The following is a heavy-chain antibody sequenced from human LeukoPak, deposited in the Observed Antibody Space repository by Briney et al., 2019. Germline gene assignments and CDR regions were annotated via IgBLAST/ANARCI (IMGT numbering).Heavy chain of an antibody. CDR1: GYNLTGYY. D-gene: IGHD2-15*01. V-gene: IGHV1-2*02. Sequence: GASVKVSCKASGYNLTGYYMHWLRQAPGQGLEWMGWINPNSGGTNYAQKFQDRVSMTRDTSISTAYMELSRLRSDDTAVYYCASVSPAPHRNCSGGSCYFDYWGQGTLVTVSS. CDR3: ASVSPAPHRNCSGGSCYFDY. J-gene: IGHJ4*02. CDR2: INPNSGGT.